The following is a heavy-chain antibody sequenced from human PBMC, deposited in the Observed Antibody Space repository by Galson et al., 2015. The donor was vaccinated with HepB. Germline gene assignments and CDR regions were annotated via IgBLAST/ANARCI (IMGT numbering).Heavy chain of an antibody. CDR1: GYTFTSYA. Sequence: SVKASCKASGYTFTSYAMHWVRQAPGQRLEWMGWMNAGNGNTKYSQKFQGRVTITRDTSASTAYMDLSSLRSEDTAIYYCARARIQLWSDDAFDIWGQGTMVTVSS. CDR2: MNAGNGNT. J-gene: IGHJ3*02. D-gene: IGHD5-18*01. V-gene: IGHV1-3*01. CDR3: ARARIQLWSDDAFDI.